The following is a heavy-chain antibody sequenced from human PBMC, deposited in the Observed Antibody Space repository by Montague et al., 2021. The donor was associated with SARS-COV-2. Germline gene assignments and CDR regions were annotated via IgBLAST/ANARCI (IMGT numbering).Heavy chain of an antibody. CDR1: GFPFSTYA. CDR3: ARDLESTGYFDPYYYHGMDV. J-gene: IGHJ6*02. Sequence: SLRLSCAASGFPFSTYAMSWVRQAPGKGLEWVSSISNSGESTFYADSVKGRFTISRDNSKNTLYLDMNSLRAEDTALYYCARDLESTGYFDPYYYHGMDVWGQGTTVTVSS. V-gene: IGHV3-23*01. CDR2: ISNSGEST. D-gene: IGHD3-9*01.